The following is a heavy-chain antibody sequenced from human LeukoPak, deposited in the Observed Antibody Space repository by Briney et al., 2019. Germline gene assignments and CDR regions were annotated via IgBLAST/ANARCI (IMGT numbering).Heavy chain of an antibody. J-gene: IGHJ4*02. CDR3: TREGWGNVRVF. CDR1: GFTFNIYW. D-gene: IGHD7-27*01. V-gene: IGHV3-7*01. Sequence: PGGSLRLSCGASGFTFNIYWMGWVRQAPGKGLEWVANIEQDGSKKFYADSVKGRFTISRDNTNNSLYLQMNSLRAEDTAVYYCTREGWGNVRVFWGQGAQVTVSS. CDR2: IEQDGSKK.